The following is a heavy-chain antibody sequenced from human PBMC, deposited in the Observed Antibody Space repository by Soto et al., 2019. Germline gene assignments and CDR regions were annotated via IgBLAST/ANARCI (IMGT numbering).Heavy chain of an antibody. J-gene: IGHJ4*02. V-gene: IGHV3-49*03. Sequence: GGSLRLSSTASGFTFGDYAMSWFRQAPGKGLEWVGFIRSKAYGGTTEYAASVKGRFTISRDDSKSIAYLQMNSLKTEDTAVYYCTADIVVVVAATRYYFDYWGQGTLVTVSS. CDR3: TADIVVVVAATRYYFDY. CDR2: IRSKAYGGTT. CDR1: GFTFGDYA. D-gene: IGHD2-15*01.